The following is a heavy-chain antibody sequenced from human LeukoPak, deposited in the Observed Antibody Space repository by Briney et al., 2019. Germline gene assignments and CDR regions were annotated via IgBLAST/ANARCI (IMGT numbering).Heavy chain of an antibody. CDR2: FSAYNGNT. CDR3: ARVECSGGSCYSTD. D-gene: IGHD2-15*01. J-gene: IGHJ4*02. Sequence: GASVTVSCKASGYTFTSYGISWVRQAPGQGHEWMGWFSAYNGNTNYAQKLQGRVTMTTDTSTSTAYMELRSLRSDDTAVYYCARVECSGGSCYSTDWGQGTLVTVSS. CDR1: GYTFTSYG. V-gene: IGHV1-18*01.